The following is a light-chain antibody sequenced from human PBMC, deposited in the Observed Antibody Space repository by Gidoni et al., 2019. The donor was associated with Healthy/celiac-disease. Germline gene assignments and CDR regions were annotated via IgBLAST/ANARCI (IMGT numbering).Light chain of an antibody. CDR3: QQYDNLSLT. CDR1: QDISNY. Sequence: DIQMTQSPSSLSASVGDRVTITCQASQDISNYLNWYRQKPGKAPKLLIYDASNLETGVPSRFSGSGSGTDFTFNISSLQPEDIATYYCQQYDNLSLTFGGGTKVEIK. J-gene: IGKJ4*01. CDR2: DAS. V-gene: IGKV1-33*01.